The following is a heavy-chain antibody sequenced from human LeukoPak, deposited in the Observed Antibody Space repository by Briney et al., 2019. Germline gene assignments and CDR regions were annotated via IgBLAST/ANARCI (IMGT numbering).Heavy chain of an antibody. CDR3: ARDILATSIAAPYY. CDR1: GGSFSGYY. D-gene: IGHD6-13*01. J-gene: IGHJ4*02. V-gene: IGHV4-34*01. CDR2: INHSGST. Sequence: SETLSLTCAVYGGSFSGYYWSWIRQPPGKGLEWIGEINHSGSTNYNPSLKSRVTISVDTSKNQFSLRLSSVNAADTAVYYCARDILATSIAAPYYWGQGTLVTVSS.